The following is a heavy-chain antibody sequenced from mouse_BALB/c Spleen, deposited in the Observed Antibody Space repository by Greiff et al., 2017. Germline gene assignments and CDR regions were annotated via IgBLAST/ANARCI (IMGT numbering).Heavy chain of an antibody. CDR3: ARQTQALGCAY. V-gene: IGHV3-8*02. J-gene: IGHJ3*01. D-gene: IGHD3-2*01. Sequence: EVQLQESGPSLVKPSQTLSLTCSVTGDSITSGDWNWIRKFPGNKLEYMGYISYSGSTYYNPSLKSRISITRDTAKNQYYLQLNSVTTEDTATYYCARQTQALGCAYWGQGTLVTVSA. CDR2: ISYSGST. CDR1: GDSITSGD.